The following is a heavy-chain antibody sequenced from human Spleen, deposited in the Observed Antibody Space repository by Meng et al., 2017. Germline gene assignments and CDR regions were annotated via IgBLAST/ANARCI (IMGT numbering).Heavy chain of an antibody. CDR1: GFTFSNAW. CDR3: QWLSTHPPDC. D-gene: IGHD3-22*01. V-gene: IGHV3-15*01. CDR2: IKSKTDGETT. J-gene: IGHJ4*02. Sequence: QVVGAGGDLVVPGGSLRLSCATSGFTFSNAWMSWVRQTPGKGLEWLGRIKSKTDGETTDYAAPVKGRFSISRDDAKNTLYLQMNSLKTEDTAVYYCQWLSTHPPDCWGQGTLVTVSS.